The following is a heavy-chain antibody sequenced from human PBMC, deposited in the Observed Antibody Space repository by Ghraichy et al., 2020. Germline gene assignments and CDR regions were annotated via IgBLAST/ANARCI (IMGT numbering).Heavy chain of an antibody. CDR2: IRSRAYGGTA. CDR3: ARDWNHFDY. CDR1: GFTFSNAW. Sequence: GGSLRLSCAASGFTFSNAWMSWVRQVPGKGLEWVGFIRSRAYGGTAESAASVKGRFTISRDDSKSIAYLQMSSLKPEDTAVYYCARDWNHFDYWGQGTLVTVSS. D-gene: IGHD1-1*01. V-gene: IGHV3-49*04. J-gene: IGHJ4*02.